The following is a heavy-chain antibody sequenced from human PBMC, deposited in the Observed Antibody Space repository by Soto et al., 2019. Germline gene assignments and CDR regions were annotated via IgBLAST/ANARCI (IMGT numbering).Heavy chain of an antibody. CDR1: GGIFGSHG. D-gene: IGHD3-22*01. J-gene: IGHJ3*01. V-gene: IGHV1-69*01. CDR3: VRDRRIYYSDPHDEFVASDYEV. CDR2: FIPIFRTL. Sequence: QVQLIQSEAEVKKPGSSVRVSCTASGGIFGSHGFSWVRQAPGQRLEWVGGFIPIFRTLTYTEKFQARVRFAADESTNTVYMDLSRLTSEDTAVYCCVRDRRIYYSDPHDEFVASDYEVWGQGTMVSVSS.